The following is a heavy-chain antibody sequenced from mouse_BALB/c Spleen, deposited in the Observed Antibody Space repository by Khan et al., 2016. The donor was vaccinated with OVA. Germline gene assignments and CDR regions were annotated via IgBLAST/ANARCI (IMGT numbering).Heavy chain of an antibody. CDR1: GYSITSDYA. CDR2: ISYSGRT. V-gene: IGHV3-2*02. Sequence: EVQLQESGPGLVKPSQSLSLTCTVTGYSITSDYAWNWIRQFPGNKLEWMGYISYSGRTSYNPSLKSRISITRDTSTNQSFLQLNSVTTEDTAAYYGARSVTSTTVVATDFDYWGQGTTLTVSS. CDR3: ARSVTSTTVVATDFDY. J-gene: IGHJ2*01. D-gene: IGHD1-1*01.